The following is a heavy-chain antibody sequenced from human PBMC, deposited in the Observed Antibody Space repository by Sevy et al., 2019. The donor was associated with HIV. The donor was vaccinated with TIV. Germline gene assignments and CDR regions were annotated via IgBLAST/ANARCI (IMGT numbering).Heavy chain of an antibody. Sequence: GESLKISCTGSGFTFGDYAMSWFRQAPGMGLEWVGFIRGKDYGGATEYAASVKGRFTISRDDSKSIADLQMNSLKTEDTAVYYCTRGYYYDSSGYSDYWGQGTLVTVSS. V-gene: IGHV3-49*03. CDR2: IRGKDYGGAT. D-gene: IGHD3-22*01. CDR1: GFTFGDYA. CDR3: TRGYYYDSSGYSDY. J-gene: IGHJ4*02.